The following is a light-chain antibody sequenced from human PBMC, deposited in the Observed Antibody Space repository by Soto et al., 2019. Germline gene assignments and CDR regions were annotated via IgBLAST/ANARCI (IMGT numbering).Light chain of an antibody. CDR1: QSISGF. CDR2: MAS. V-gene: IGKV1-5*03. J-gene: IGKJ1*01. Sequence: DTQMTQSPSTLSASVGDRVTITCRASQSISGFLAWYQQKPGKAPNQLIFMASTLESGVPSRFSGSGSGTEFTLTISSLQPDDFATYYCQQYNSYPWSFGQGTKVEIK. CDR3: QQYNSYPWS.